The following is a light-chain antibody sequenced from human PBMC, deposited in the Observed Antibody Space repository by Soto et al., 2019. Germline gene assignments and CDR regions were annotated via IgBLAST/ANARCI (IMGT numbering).Light chain of an antibody. CDR1: SSDVGYYNY. V-gene: IGLV2-14*01. CDR3: SSYTSSSVV. J-gene: IGLJ2*01. CDR2: DVS. Sequence: QSVLTQPASVSGSPGQSITISCTGTSSDVGYYNYVSWYQQHPGKAPKLMIYDVSNRPSGVSNRFSGSKSGNTASLTISGLQAEDEADYYCSSYTSSSVVFGGGTQLTVL.